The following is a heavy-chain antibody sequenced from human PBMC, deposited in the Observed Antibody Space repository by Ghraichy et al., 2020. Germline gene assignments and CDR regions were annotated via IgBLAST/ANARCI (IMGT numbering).Heavy chain of an antibody. J-gene: IGHJ5*02. CDR2: IYYSGST. V-gene: IGHV4-31*03. D-gene: IGHD5-12*01. Sequence: SETLSLTCTVSGGSISSGGYYWSWIRQHPGKGLEWIGYIYYSGSTYYNPSLKSRVTISVDTSKNQFSLKLSSVTAADTAVYYCARGLRSKDQRHNWFDPWGQGTLVTVSS. CDR1: GGSISSGGYY. CDR3: ARGLRSKDQRHNWFDP.